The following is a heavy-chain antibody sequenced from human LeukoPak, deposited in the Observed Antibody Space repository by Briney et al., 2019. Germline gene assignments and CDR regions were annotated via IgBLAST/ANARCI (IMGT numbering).Heavy chain of an antibody. CDR2: IISSTI. V-gene: IGHV3-48*01. CDR3: ARKVYYYDSSGYYLFDY. D-gene: IGHD3-22*01. CDR1: GFTFSSYS. J-gene: IGHJ4*02. Sequence: GGSLRLSCAASGFTFSSYSMNWVRQAPGKGLEWVSYIISSTIYYADSVKGRFTISRDNAQNSLYLQMNSLRAEDTAVYYCARKVYYYDSSGYYLFDYWGQGTLVTVSS.